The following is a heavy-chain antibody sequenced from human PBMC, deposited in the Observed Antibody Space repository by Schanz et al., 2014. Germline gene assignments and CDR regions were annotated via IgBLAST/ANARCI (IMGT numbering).Heavy chain of an antibody. CDR1: GYTFTSNA. CDR3: ARNIIATARAYDI. Sequence: QVHLVQSGAEMKKPGASVKVSCKASGYTFTSNAISWVRQAPGQGLEWMGWINVYNGDTKFAKTFQDRVTLTTDTSTSTDYMELRSLRSDDTAVYYCARNIIATARAYDIWGQGTMVTVSS. CDR2: INVYNGDT. J-gene: IGHJ3*02. D-gene: IGHD6-13*01. V-gene: IGHV1-18*01.